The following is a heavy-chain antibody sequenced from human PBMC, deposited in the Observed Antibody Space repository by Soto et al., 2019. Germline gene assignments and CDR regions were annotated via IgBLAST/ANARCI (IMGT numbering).Heavy chain of an antibody. V-gene: IGHV1-69*12. Sequence: QVQLVQSGAEVKKPESSVKVSCKAPGGTFSTYAISWVRQAPGQGLEWMGGIIPMFGTANYAQRFQDRVTNSEDESTNTVYMELSSLRSEDTAVYCCASGIQRWLRRINHGYSGWGQGTLVTVSS. CDR3: ASGIQRWLRRINHGYSG. CDR1: GGTFSTYA. J-gene: IGHJ4*02. CDR2: IIPMFGTA. D-gene: IGHD5-12*01.